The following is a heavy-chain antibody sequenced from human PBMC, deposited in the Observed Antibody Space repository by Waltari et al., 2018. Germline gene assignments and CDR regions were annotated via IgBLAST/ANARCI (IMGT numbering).Heavy chain of an antibody. Sequence: EVQLVESGGGLIQPGGSLRLSCAVSGFVVSSKFMSGVRQAPGEGLEWVSIIYTDGSTSYADSMNGRFTISRDISKNTLFLQMNSLRVDDTAIYYCASSRMPNDLVYWGPGILVTVSS. J-gene: IGHJ4*02. D-gene: IGHD1-1*01. CDR1: GFVVSSKF. V-gene: IGHV3-53*01. CDR3: ASSRMPNDLVY. CDR2: IYTDGST.